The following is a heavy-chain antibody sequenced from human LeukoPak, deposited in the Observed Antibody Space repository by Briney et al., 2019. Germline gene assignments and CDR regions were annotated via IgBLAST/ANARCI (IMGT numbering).Heavy chain of an antibody. CDR1: GFTFSSYV. V-gene: IGHV3-23*01. Sequence: GGSLRLSCAASGFTFSSYVMNWVRQAPGKGLEWVSGISDSGGGTYYADSMKGRFTISRDNSKNTLYLQMNSLRAEDTAVYYCAKLPGRAADYWGQGTLVTVSS. CDR2: ISDSGGGT. CDR3: AKLPGRAADY. J-gene: IGHJ4*02.